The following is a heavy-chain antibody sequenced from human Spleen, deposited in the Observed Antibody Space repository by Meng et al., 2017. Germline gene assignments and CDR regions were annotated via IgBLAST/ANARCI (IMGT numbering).Heavy chain of an antibody. CDR2: IYPGDSET. CDR1: GYSFTTYW. Sequence: GESLKISCKGSGYSFTTYWIGWVRQMPGKGLEWMGIIYPGDSETRYSSSFQGQVTISADKSISTAYLQWSSLKASDTAMYYCARQKDSSSWYGLGYFDYWGQGALVTVSS. V-gene: IGHV5-51*01. CDR3: ARQKDSSSWYGLGYFDY. J-gene: IGHJ4*02. D-gene: IGHD6-13*01.